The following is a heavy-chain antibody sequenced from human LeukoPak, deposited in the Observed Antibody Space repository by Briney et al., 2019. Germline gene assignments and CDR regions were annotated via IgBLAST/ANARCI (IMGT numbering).Heavy chain of an antibody. Sequence: GGSLRLSCAASGFTFSSYAMSWVRQAPGKGLEWVSGISASGGSTNYADSVRGRFTISRDNSKNTLYVQMNSLRDEDTALHYCAKDQRWESPHYLDSWGQGTLVTVSS. J-gene: IGHJ4*02. D-gene: IGHD1-26*01. V-gene: IGHV3-23*01. CDR3: AKDQRWESPHYLDS. CDR2: ISASGGST. CDR1: GFTFSSYA.